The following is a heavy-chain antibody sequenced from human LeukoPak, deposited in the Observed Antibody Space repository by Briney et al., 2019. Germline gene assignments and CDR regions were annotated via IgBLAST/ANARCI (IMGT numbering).Heavy chain of an antibody. CDR1: GGSFTNYY. D-gene: IGHD3-16*01. CDR3: ARDTITFAGVNFRFDL. Sequence: SETLSLTCAVYGGSFTNYYWSWIRQPPGKGLEWIGEINHSGSTNYNPSLKSRVTISVDTSKSQFSLKLSSVTATDTAVYYCARDTITFAGVNFRFDLWGQGTMVSVSS. CDR2: INHSGST. J-gene: IGHJ3*01. V-gene: IGHV4-34*01.